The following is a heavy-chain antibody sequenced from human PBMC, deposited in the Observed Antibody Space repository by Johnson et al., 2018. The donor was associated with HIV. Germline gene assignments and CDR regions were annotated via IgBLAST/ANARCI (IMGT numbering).Heavy chain of an antibody. Sequence: VQLVESGGGVVQPGGSLRLSCAASGFTFSNYAMHWVRQAPGKGLEWVANIKQDGSEKYYVDSVKGRFTISRDNAKNSLYLQMNSLRAEDTAVYYCARASLEWLLSLVPLGAFDIWGQGTMVTVSS. CDR3: ARASLEWLLSLVPLGAFDI. J-gene: IGHJ3*02. D-gene: IGHD3-3*01. CDR1: GFTFSNYA. CDR2: IKQDGSEK. V-gene: IGHV3-7*01.